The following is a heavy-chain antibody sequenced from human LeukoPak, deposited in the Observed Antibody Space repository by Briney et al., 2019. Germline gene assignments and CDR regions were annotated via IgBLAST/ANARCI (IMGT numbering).Heavy chain of an antibody. CDR2: INPNSGGT. Sequence: ASVKVSCKASGYTFTGYCMHWVRQAPGQGLEWMGWINPNSGGTNYAQKFQGRVTMTRDTSISTAYMELSRLRSDDTAVYYCARAKGDSSGYYFDYWGQGTLVTVSS. V-gene: IGHV1-2*02. CDR1: GYTFTGYC. CDR3: ARAKGDSSGYYFDY. D-gene: IGHD3-22*01. J-gene: IGHJ4*02.